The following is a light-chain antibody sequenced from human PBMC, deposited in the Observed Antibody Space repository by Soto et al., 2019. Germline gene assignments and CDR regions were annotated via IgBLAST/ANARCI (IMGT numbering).Light chain of an antibody. CDR2: DVS. V-gene: IGLV2-14*03. CDR3: SSYTSSSTRI. Sequence: QSALTQPASVSGSPGQSITISCTGTGSDVGGYDYVSWYQHHPGKAPKLMIFDVSSRPSGISIRFSGSKSGNTASLTISGLQAEDEADFYCSSYTSSSTRIFGGGTKLTVL. J-gene: IGLJ2*01. CDR1: GSDVGGYDY.